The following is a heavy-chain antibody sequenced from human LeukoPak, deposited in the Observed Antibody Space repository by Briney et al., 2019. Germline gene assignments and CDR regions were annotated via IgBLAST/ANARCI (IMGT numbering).Heavy chain of an antibody. J-gene: IGHJ4*02. D-gene: IGHD2-2*01. V-gene: IGHV3-23*01. Sequence: GGSLRLSCAASGFTFSSYAMSWVRQAPGKGLEWVSAISGSGGSTYYADSVKGRFTISRDNSKNTLYLQMNSLRAEDTAVYYCAKEIWVVPAATYYFDYWGQGTLVTVSA. CDR2: ISGSGGST. CDR3: AKEIWVVPAATYYFDY. CDR1: GFTFSSYA.